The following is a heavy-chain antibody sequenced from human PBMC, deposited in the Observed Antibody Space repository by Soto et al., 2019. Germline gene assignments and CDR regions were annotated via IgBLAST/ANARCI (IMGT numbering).Heavy chain of an antibody. V-gene: IGHV3-23*01. Sequence: EVQLLESGGGLVQPGGCLRLSCAASGFTFSSYAMSWVRQAPGKGLEWVSAISGSGGSKYYADAVKGRFTISRDNSKNTLYLQMNSLRAEDTAVYYCAKDLGSSWYRGYYYYGMDVWGQGTTVTVSS. J-gene: IGHJ6*02. CDR3: AKDLGSSWYRGYYYYGMDV. D-gene: IGHD6-13*01. CDR2: ISGSGGSK. CDR1: GFTFSSYA.